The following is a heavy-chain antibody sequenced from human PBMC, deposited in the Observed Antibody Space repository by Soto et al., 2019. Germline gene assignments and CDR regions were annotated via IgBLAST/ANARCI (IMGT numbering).Heavy chain of an antibody. D-gene: IGHD3-10*01. J-gene: IGHJ5*02. V-gene: IGHV1-69*13. CDR2: IIPIFGTA. CDR1: GGTFSSYA. CDR3: ARVYYYGSGSYYNSWFDP. Sequence: SVKVSCKASGGTFSSYAISWVRQAPGQGLEWMGGIIPIFGTANYAQKFQGRVTITADESTSTAYMELSSLRSEDTAVYYCARVYYYGSGSYYNSWFDPWGQGTLVTVSS.